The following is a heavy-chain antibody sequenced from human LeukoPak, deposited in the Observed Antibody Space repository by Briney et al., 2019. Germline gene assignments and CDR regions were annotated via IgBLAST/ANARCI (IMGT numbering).Heavy chain of an antibody. J-gene: IGHJ4*02. Sequence: SETLSLTCTISGGSTNTYYWSWIRQPPGKGLEWIGYIYYIGSTNYSPSLKSRATISVDTSQNQFSLKLSSVTAADTAVYYCARVGVKVVVILQFDYWGQGTLVTVSS. D-gene: IGHD3-22*01. CDR2: IYYIGST. CDR1: GGSTNTYY. CDR3: ARVGVKVVVILQFDY. V-gene: IGHV4-59*01.